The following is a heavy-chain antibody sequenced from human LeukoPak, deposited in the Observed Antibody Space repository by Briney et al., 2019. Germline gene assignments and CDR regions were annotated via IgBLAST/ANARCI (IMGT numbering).Heavy chain of an antibody. CDR3: AKPYDSSLYTNLDY. V-gene: IGHV3-30-3*02. D-gene: IGHD3-22*01. CDR2: ISYDGSKK. Sequence: PGRSLKLSCVASGFTFSTYAMHWVRQAPGKGLEWVTVISYDGSKKYYADSVKGRITISRDNSKNTLYLQVDSLRPEDTAVYYCAKPYDSSLYTNLDYWGQGTLVTVSS. CDR1: GFTFSTYA. J-gene: IGHJ4*02.